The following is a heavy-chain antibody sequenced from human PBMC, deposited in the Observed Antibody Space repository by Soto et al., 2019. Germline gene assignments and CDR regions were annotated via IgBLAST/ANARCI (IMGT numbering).Heavy chain of an antibody. D-gene: IGHD6-19*01. Sequence: QITLKESGPTLVKPTQTLTLTCTFSGFSLSTSGVGVGWIRQPPGKALEWLALIYWDDDKRYSPSVKKRLSNNKHNPKNHVVLIITNIRPVVETAIYCGRYRSCWYGFEHWGQGTLVTVSS. CDR2: IYWDDDK. J-gene: IGHJ4*02. V-gene: IGHV2-5*02. CDR3: GRYRSCWYGFEH. CDR1: GFSLSTSGVG.